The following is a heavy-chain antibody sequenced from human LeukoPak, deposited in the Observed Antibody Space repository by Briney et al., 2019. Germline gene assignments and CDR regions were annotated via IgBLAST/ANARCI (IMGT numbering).Heavy chain of an antibody. Sequence: GGSLRLSCAASGFTFRNHWMHWVRQAPGKGLQYVSGISNGGSIDYANSVKGRFTISRDNSKNTLYLQMGSLRPEDMAVYYCARDFSYGSGFDYWGQGILVTVSS. V-gene: IGHV3-64*01. D-gene: IGHD5-18*01. J-gene: IGHJ4*02. CDR3: ARDFSYGSGFDY. CDR1: GFTFRNHW. CDR2: ISNGGSI.